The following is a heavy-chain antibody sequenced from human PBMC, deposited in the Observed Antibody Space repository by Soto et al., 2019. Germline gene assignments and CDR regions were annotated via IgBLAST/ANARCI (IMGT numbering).Heavy chain of an antibody. Sequence: SETLSLTCTVSGGSISSDDYYWSWIRQAPGRGLEWIGYIHSSGSIYYNPSLKSRATMSIDTARNQFSLKVSSVTVADTAVYYCARELDGLHDDNSGPYPRPGWGQGNRVT. J-gene: IGHJ1*01. V-gene: IGHV4-30-4*01. CDR3: ARELDGLHDDNSGPYPRPG. D-gene: IGHD3-22*01. CDR1: GGSISSDDYY. CDR2: IHSSGSI.